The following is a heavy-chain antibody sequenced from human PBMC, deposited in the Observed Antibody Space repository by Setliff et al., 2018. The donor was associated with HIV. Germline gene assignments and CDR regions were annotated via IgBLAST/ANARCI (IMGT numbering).Heavy chain of an antibody. CDR3: ARDLLAVAFNWFDP. CDR2: IKQDGSEK. V-gene: IGHV3-7*03. Sequence: GGSLSLSCAASGFTFSSYWMSWVRQAPGKGLEWVDNIKQDGSEKDYVDSVKGRFTISRDNAKNSLYLQMSSLRVEDTAVYYCARDLLAVAFNWFDPWGQGTLGTVSS. D-gene: IGHD6-19*01. CDR1: GFTFSSYW. J-gene: IGHJ5*02.